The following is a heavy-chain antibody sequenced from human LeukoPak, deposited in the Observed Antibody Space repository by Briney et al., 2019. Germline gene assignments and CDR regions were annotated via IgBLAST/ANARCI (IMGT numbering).Heavy chain of an antibody. CDR2: IGTAGDT. CDR1: GFTFSSYD. CDR3: ARVAAAGKGFDH. Sequence: PGGSLRISCTASGFTFSSYDMHWIRHGTGKGLEWVSAIGTAGDTYYGGSVKGRFTISRENAKNSLYLQMNSLRAGDTAVYYCARVAAAGKGFDHWGQGTLVTVSS. D-gene: IGHD6-13*01. V-gene: IGHV3-13*01. J-gene: IGHJ4*02.